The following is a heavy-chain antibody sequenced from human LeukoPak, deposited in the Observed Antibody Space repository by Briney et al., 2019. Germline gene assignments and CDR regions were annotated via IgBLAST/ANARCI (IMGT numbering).Heavy chain of an antibody. Sequence: GGSLRLSCAASGFTFDDYAMHWVRQAPGKGLEWVSTISWNSGSIGYAGSVKGRFTISRDNAKNSLYLQMNSLRAEDTGVYYCAKDLSSGSRRAYWGQGTLVTVSS. CDR2: ISWNSGSI. J-gene: IGHJ4*02. V-gene: IGHV3-9*01. CDR3: AKDLSSGSRRAY. CDR1: GFTFDDYA. D-gene: IGHD6-19*01.